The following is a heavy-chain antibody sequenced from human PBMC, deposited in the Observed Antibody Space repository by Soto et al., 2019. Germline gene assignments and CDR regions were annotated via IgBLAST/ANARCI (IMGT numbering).Heavy chain of an antibody. CDR3: ASHSSGRPRGAMDV. CDR2: TYYRSKWYN. Sequence: SQTLSLTRAISGDSVSSNSAAWNWIRQSPSRGLEWLGRTYYRSKWYNDYTVSVKSRITINPDTSKNQFSLQLNSVTPEDTAVYYCASHSSGRPRGAMDVWGQGTTVTVSS. J-gene: IGHJ6*02. D-gene: IGHD6-19*01. V-gene: IGHV6-1*01. CDR1: GDSVSSNSAA.